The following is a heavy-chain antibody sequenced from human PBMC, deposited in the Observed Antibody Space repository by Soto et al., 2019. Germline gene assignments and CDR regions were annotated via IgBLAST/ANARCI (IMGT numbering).Heavy chain of an antibody. J-gene: IGHJ4*02. Sequence: PGGSLRLSCAAFGFKISSSSMNWVRQAPGRGLEWVSYISDSGSNTLYAYAVKGRVTVSRDTAKNSLYLQMSGLRDEDRAGYYCARGEDCSSTSCHFDYWGKGTLVTV. D-gene: IGHD2-2*01. V-gene: IGHV3-48*02. CDR3: ARGEDCSSTSCHFDY. CDR2: ISDSGSNT. CDR1: GFKISSSS.